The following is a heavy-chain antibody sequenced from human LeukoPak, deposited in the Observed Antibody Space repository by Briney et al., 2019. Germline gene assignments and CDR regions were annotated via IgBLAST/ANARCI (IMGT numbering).Heavy chain of an antibody. CDR3: ARARSSSWYYWFDP. J-gene: IGHJ5*02. D-gene: IGHD6-13*01. Sequence: GASVKVSCKASGYTFTSYGISWVRQAPGQGLEGMGWISAYNGNTNYAQKLQGRVTMTTDTSTSTAYMDLRSLRSDDTAVYYCARARSSSWYYWFDPWGQGTLVTVSS. CDR1: GYTFTSYG. CDR2: ISAYNGNT. V-gene: IGHV1-18*01.